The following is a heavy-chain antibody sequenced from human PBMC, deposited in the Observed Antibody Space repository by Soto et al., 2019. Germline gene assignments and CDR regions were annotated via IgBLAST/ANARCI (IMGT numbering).Heavy chain of an antibody. Sequence: GGSLRLSCAASGLTFSDSHMNWVRQAPGKGLECVSFINSSSAIYYADSVKGRFTISRDNAKNSLYLQMNSLRAEDTAVYYCARVPDSIRSGGEVYYYYGMDVWGQGTTVTVSS. V-gene: IGHV3-11*04. J-gene: IGHJ6*02. CDR2: INSSSAI. D-gene: IGHD2-2*02. CDR1: GLTFSDSH. CDR3: ARVPDSIRSGGEVYYYYGMDV.